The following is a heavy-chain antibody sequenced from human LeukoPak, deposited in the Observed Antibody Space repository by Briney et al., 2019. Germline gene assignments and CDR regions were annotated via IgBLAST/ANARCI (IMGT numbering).Heavy chain of an antibody. V-gene: IGHV3-7*03. Sequence: GGSLRLSCAASGFTFSSYWMSWVRQVPGKGLEWVANVDQDGSEEYYVDSVKGRFTISRDNSKNTLYLQMNSLRAEDTAVYYCVSGGYCSSTSCYEDAFDIWGQGTMVTVSS. CDR1: GFTFSSYW. CDR3: VSGGYCSSTSCYEDAFDI. CDR2: VDQDGSEE. J-gene: IGHJ3*02. D-gene: IGHD2-2*01.